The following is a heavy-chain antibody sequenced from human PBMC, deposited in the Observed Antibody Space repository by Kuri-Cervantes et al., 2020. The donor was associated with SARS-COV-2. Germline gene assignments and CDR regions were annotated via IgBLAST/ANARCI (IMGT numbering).Heavy chain of an antibody. V-gene: IGHV3-64*04. Sequence: GGSLRLSCSASGFTFSSYAMHWVRQAPGKGLEYVSAISSNGGSTYYADSVKGRFTISRDNAKNSLYLQMNSLRDEDTAVYYCARDTILGVVIRESSALDIWGQGTMVTVSS. J-gene: IGHJ3*02. CDR1: GFTFSSYA. CDR3: ARDTILGVVIRESSALDI. CDR2: ISSNGGST. D-gene: IGHD3-3*01.